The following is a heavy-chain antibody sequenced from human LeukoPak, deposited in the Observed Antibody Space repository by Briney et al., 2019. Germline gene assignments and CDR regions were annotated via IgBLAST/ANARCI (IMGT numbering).Heavy chain of an antibody. J-gene: IGHJ4*02. V-gene: IGHV1-46*01. CDR2: IIPSGGST. Sequence: GASVKVSCKASGYTFTSYYMHWGRQAPGQGLEWMGIIIPSGGSTTYAQKFQGRVTMTRDMSTSTVYMELSSLRSEDTAVYYCAVEIGGGYDLGDYWGQGTLVTVSS. CDR3: AVEIGGGYDLGDY. D-gene: IGHD5-12*01. CDR1: GYTFTSYY.